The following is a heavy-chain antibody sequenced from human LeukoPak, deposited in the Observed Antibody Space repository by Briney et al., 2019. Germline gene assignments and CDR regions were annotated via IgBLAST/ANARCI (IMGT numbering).Heavy chain of an antibody. CDR3: AKDRLPDGRWSLDY. V-gene: IGHV3-23*01. CDR1: GLTFKTYS. Sequence: PGGSLRLSCAASGLTFKTYSMTWYRQAPGKGLEWVSGIYGDGQTTFYADSVKGRFTISKDNSGNTLYLQMNSLRAEDTAIYYCAKDRLPDGRWSLDYWGQGALVTVSS. J-gene: IGHJ4*02. D-gene: IGHD6-13*01. CDR2: IYGDGQTT.